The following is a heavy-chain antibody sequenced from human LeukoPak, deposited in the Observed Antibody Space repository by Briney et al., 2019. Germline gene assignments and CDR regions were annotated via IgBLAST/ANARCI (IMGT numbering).Heavy chain of an antibody. CDR2: IRSKSYGGTT. Sequence: GGSLRLSCTGSGFTFGDYAVSWFRQAPGKGLEWVGSIRSKSYGGTTEYAASVKGRFTISRDDSKTIAYLQMNSLKIEDTAVYYCMRGRLELRYWGQGTLVTVSS. CDR3: MRGRLELRY. V-gene: IGHV3-49*03. D-gene: IGHD1-7*01. J-gene: IGHJ4*02. CDR1: GFTFGDYA.